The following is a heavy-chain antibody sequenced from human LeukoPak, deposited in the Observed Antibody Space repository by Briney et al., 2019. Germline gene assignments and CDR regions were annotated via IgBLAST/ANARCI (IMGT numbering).Heavy chain of an antibody. CDR1: GFTFDDYA. CDR3: AELGITMIGGV. J-gene: IGHJ6*04. D-gene: IGHD3-10*02. CDR2: ISWDGDST. V-gene: IGHV3-43D*03. Sequence: GGSLRLSCAASGFTFDDYAMHWVRHAPGKGLECVSLISWDGDSTYYSDSVKGRFTISRDNNKNSLYLQMNSLRAEDTAVYYCAELGITMIGGVWGKGTTVTISS.